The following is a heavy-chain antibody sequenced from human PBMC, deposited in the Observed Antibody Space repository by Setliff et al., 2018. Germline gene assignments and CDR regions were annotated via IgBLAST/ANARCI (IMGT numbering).Heavy chain of an antibody. Sequence: GGSLRLSCAASGFTFSSYWMHWVRQAPGKGLVWVSSISSSSSYIYYAVSVRGRFTISRDNAKNSLYLQMNSLRADDAAVYFCARDSSGSYYNVYYYYYYYMDVWGKGTTVTVSS. CDR3: ARDSSGSYYNVYYYYYYYMDV. J-gene: IGHJ6*03. CDR2: ISSSSSYI. D-gene: IGHD3-10*01. CDR1: GFTFSSYW. V-gene: IGHV3-21*01.